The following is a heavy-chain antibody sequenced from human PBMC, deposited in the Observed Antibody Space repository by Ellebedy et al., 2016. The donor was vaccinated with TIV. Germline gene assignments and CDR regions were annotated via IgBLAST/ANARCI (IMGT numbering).Heavy chain of an antibody. J-gene: IGHJ4*02. CDR2: ISGSGGPT. D-gene: IGHD5-24*01. CDR3: AKCQTGYNSREQFHFEY. V-gene: IGHV3-23*01. CDR1: GFSFGGFA. Sequence: GESLKISCAASGFSFGGFAMTWVRQAPGKGLEWVSTISGSGGPTYYTDSVRGRFTVSRDNSKNTLDLQMNSVRAEDTAVYYCAKCQTGYNSREQFHFEYWGQGSLVTVSS.